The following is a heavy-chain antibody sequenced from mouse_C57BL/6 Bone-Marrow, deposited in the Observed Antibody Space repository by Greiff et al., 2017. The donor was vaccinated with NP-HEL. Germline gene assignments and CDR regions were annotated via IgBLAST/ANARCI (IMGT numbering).Heavy chain of an antibody. CDR2: INPNNGGT. CDR1: GYTFTDYN. Sequence: EVQLQQSGPELVKPGASVKIPCKASGYTFTDYNMDWVKQSHGKSLEWIGDINPNNGGTIYNQKFKGKATLTVDKSSSTAYMELRSLTSEDTAVYYCARCSSPYSAMDYWGQGTSVTVSS. J-gene: IGHJ4*01. CDR3: ARCSSPYSAMDY. V-gene: IGHV1-18*01. D-gene: IGHD1-1*01.